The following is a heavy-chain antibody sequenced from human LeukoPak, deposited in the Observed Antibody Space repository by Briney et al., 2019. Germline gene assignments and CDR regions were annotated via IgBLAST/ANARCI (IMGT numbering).Heavy chain of an antibody. CDR2: ISNRSSYI. J-gene: IGHJ4*02. V-gene: IGHV3-21*04. D-gene: IGHD5-18*01. CDR1: GFTFTSYS. CDR3: ARDPKMSYGLGIHEY. Sequence: GGSLRLSCAASGFTFTSYSMNWVRQAPGKGLDWVSSISNRSSYIYYADSVSGRFTISRDNAKKTLHLQMDSLRVEDTALYYCARDPKMSYGLGIHEYWGQGTQVTVSS.